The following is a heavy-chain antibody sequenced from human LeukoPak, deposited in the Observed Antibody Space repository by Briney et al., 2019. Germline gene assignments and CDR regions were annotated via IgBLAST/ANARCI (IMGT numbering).Heavy chain of an antibody. CDR1: GFTFSSYG. D-gene: IGHD2-21*02. V-gene: IGHV4-59*04. Sequence: GSLRLSCAASGFTFSSYGMHWVRQAPGKGLEWIGSIYYTGSTYFNPSLKNRVTISVDTSKNHLSLELSSMTAADTAVYYCAKQEAVTATYFYGMDVWGQGTTVTVSS. CDR2: IYYTGST. J-gene: IGHJ6*02. CDR3: AKQEAVTATYFYGMDV.